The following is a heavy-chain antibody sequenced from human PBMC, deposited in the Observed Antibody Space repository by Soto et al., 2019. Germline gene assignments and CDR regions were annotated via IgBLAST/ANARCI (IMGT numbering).Heavy chain of an antibody. J-gene: IGHJ5*02. CDR1: GFTFSTYG. D-gene: IGHD3-16*01. Sequence: QEQLVESGGGVVQPGRSLRLSCAASGFTFSTYGMHWVRQAPGKGLEWVAVISYDGNNKYYADSVKGRFTISRDNSKNTLYLQMNSLRAEDTAVYYCARGGGPWGQGTLVTVSS. CDR3: ARGGGP. CDR2: ISYDGNNK. V-gene: IGHV3-30*03.